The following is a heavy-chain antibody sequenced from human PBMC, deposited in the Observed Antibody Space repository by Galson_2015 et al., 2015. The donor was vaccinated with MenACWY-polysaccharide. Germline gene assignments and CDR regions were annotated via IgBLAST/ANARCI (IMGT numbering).Heavy chain of an antibody. CDR2: IKKDGSEK. Sequence: SLRLSCAASGFTFSSYWMTWVRQAPGKGLEWVANIKKDGSEKYYVDSVKGRFTISRDNSKNSLYLQMHSLRAEDTAVYSCVRGHYGMDVWGQGTTVIVSS. CDR3: VRGHYGMDV. V-gene: IGHV3-7*01. CDR1: GFTFSSYW. J-gene: IGHJ6*02.